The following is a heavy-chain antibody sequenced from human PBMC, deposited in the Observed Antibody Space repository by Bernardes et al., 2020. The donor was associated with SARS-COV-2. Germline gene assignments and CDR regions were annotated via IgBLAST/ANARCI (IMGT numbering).Heavy chain of an antibody. Sequence: SETLSLTCNVSHGSILSSSYYWGWIRQPPGKGLEWIGSIYYSGNTYYNPSLKSRVTISVDTSKDQFSLNLSSVTAADTAVYYCARLPYYYENIDWGQGTLVTVSS. CDR1: HGSILSSSYY. V-gene: IGHV4-39*01. CDR2: IYYSGNT. CDR3: ARLPYYYENID. D-gene: IGHD3-22*01. J-gene: IGHJ4*02.